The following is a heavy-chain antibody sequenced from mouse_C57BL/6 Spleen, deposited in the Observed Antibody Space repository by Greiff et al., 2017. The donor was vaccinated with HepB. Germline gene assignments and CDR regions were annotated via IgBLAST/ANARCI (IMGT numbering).Heavy chain of an antibody. D-gene: IGHD5-1*01. J-gene: IGHJ1*03. Sequence: VQLQQSGAELARPGASVKLSCKASGYTFTSYGISWVKQRTGQGLEWIGEIYPRSGNTYYNEKFKGKATLTADKSSSTAYMELRSLTSEDSAVYFCARGGTYPWYFDVWGTGTTVTVSS. CDR2: IYPRSGNT. CDR1: GYTFTSYG. V-gene: IGHV1-81*01. CDR3: ARGGTYPWYFDV.